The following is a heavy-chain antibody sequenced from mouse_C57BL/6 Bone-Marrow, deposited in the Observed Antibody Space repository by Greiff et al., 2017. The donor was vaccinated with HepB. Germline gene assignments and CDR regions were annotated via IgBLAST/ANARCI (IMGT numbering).Heavy chain of an antibody. CDR3: ASDYDGRGAGFAY. V-gene: IGHV5-4*01. J-gene: IGHJ3*01. D-gene: IGHD2-12*01. CDR2: ISDGGSYT. Sequence: EVQLVESGGGLVKPGGSLKLSCAASGFTFSSYAMSWVRQTPEKRLEWVATISDGGSYTYYPDNVKGRFTISRDNAKNNLYLQMSHLKSEDTAMYYCASDYDGRGAGFAYWGQGTLVTVSA. CDR1: GFTFSSYA.